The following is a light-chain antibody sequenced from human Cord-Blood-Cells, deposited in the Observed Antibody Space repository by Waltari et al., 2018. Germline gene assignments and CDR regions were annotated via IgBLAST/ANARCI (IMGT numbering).Light chain of an antibody. CDR3: QQYDNLPYT. J-gene: IGKJ2*01. V-gene: IGKV1-33*01. CDR2: DAS. Sequence: DIQMTPSPSSLSASVGDRVTITCPASQDISNYLNWYQQKPGKAPKLLIYDASNLETGVPSRFSGSGSGTDFTFTISSLQPEDIATYYCQQYDNLPYTFGQGTKLEIK. CDR1: QDISNY.